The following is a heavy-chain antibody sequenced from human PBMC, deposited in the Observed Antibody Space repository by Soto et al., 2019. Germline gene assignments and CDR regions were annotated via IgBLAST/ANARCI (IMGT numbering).Heavy chain of an antibody. Sequence: GGSLRLACAASGFTFSSYGMHWVRQAPGKGLEWVAVISYDGSNKYYADSVKGRFTISRDNSKNTLYLQMNSLRAEDTAVYYCANVLRLDYWGQGTLVTVSS. J-gene: IGHJ4*02. CDR1: GFTFSSYG. V-gene: IGHV3-30*18. CDR3: ANVLRLDY. CDR2: ISYDGSNK. D-gene: IGHD2-8*01.